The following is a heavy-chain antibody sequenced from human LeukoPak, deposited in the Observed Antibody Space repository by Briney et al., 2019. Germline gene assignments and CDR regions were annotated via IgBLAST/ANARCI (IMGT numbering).Heavy chain of an antibody. V-gene: IGHV1-46*01. CDR1: GYTFTSYY. CDR2: INPSGGST. D-gene: IGHD3-16*02. CDR3: ARARGPVWGSYRYSYFDY. Sequence: ASVKVSFKASGYTFTSYYMHWVRQAPGQGLEWMGIINPSGGSTSYAQKFQGRVTMTRDTSTSTVYMELSSLRSEDTAVYYCARARGPVWGSYRYSYFDYWGQGTLVTVSS. J-gene: IGHJ4*02.